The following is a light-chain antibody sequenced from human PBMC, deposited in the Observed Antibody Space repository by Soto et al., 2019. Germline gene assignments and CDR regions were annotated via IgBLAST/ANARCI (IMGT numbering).Light chain of an antibody. CDR3: QQLHSYPLT. CDR1: QSVSSN. V-gene: IGKV3-15*01. J-gene: IGKJ5*01. CDR2: DES. Sequence: EIGMTESPASLSAPAEERATLSCGASQSVSSNLAWYQQKTGQAPRLLMYDESTRATGIPARFSGSGSGTELTLTISRLQPEDFATYYCQQLHSYPLTXGQGTRLEIK.